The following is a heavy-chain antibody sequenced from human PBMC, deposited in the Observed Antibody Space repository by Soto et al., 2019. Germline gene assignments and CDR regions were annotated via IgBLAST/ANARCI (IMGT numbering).Heavy chain of an antibody. CDR2: IYYSGST. CDR1: GGSFSGYY. J-gene: IGHJ4*02. D-gene: IGHD3-16*02. V-gene: IGHV4-34*01. CDR3: ARQPNYDYVWGSYRLPY. Sequence: TSETLSLTCAVYGGSFSGYYWNWIRQPPGKGLEWIGSIYYSGSTYYNPSLKSRVTISVDTSKNQFSLKLSSVTAADTAVYYCARQPNYDYVWGSYRLPYWGQGTLVTVSS.